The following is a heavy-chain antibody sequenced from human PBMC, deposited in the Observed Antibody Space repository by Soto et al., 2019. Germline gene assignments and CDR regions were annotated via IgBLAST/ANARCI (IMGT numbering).Heavy chain of an antibody. D-gene: IGHD3-3*01. CDR3: ARGITIFWSGPSYGMDV. CDR1: GYTFTSYD. V-gene: IGHV1-8*01. J-gene: IGHJ6*02. CDR2: MNPNSGNT. Sequence: QVQLVQSGAEVKKPGASVKVSCKASGYTFTSYDINWVRQATGQGLEWMGWMNPNSGNTGYAQKFQGRVTMTRNTSISTAYMEVSSLRSEDTAVYYCARGITIFWSGPSYGMDVWGQGTTVTVSS.